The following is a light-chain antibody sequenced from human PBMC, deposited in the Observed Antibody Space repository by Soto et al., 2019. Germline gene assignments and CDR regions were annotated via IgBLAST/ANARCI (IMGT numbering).Light chain of an antibody. V-gene: IGKV1-39*01. CDR1: QNVAKF. CDR2: GVS. CDR3: QQSYSGPPT. Sequence: DIQVTQSPSSLSASLGDRVAITCRTSQNVAKFLYWYQQRPGKAPKLLILGVSSLQSGVPSRFSGSGSGTEFTLTISSLQPHDCVTYYCQQSYSGPPTFGQGTKVEIK. J-gene: IGKJ2*01.